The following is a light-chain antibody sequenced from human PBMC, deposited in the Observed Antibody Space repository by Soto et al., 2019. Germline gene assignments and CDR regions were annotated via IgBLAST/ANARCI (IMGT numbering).Light chain of an antibody. CDR3: QQYDQWWT. Sequence: EIVMTQSPATLSVPPGEGATFSCRASQSINTKIAWYQLKPGQAPRLLIYDASIRATGIPARFSGSGSGTEFSLTINSLQSEDFGVYFCQQYDQWWTFGQGTKVDI. CDR2: DAS. V-gene: IGKV3-15*01. J-gene: IGKJ1*01. CDR1: QSINTK.